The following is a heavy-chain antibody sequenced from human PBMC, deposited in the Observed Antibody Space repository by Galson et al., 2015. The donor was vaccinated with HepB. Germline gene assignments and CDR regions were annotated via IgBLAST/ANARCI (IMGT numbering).Heavy chain of an antibody. Sequence: SLRLSCAASGFTFSTSGMHWVRQAPGRGLEWVAAISDDGSNKHSADSVKGRFFISRDNSNNTVFLQMNSLRAEDTAVYYCTKGAYRNILMSGGWFDPWGQGTLVSVSS. CDR2: ISDDGSNK. CDR1: GFTFSTSG. J-gene: IGHJ5*02. CDR3: TKGAYRNILMSGGWFDP. D-gene: IGHD1/OR15-1a*01. V-gene: IGHV3-30*18.